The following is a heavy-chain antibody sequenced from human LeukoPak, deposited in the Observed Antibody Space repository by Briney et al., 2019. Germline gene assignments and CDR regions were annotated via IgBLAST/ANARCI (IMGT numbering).Heavy chain of an antibody. Sequence: GGSLRLSCAASGIIFSNYAMHWVRKGPGKGLECISTISSDGGSTYYANSVKGRFTISRDNSTNTLYLQMGSLRAEDMAVYYCARGRQGAKTRYFDLWGRGTRVTVSS. CDR2: ISSDGGST. D-gene: IGHD1-26*01. J-gene: IGHJ2*01. CDR1: GIIFSNYA. V-gene: IGHV3-64*01. CDR3: ARGRQGAKTRYFDL.